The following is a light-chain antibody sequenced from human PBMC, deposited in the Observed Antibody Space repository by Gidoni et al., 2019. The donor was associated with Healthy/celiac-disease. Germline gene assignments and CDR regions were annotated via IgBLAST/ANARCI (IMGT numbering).Light chain of an antibody. CDR2: DAY. CDR1: QDISNY. CDR3: QQYDNIPLT. J-gene: IGKJ4*01. Sequence: DIQMTQSPSSLSASVGDRVTITCQASQDISNYLNWYQQKPGKATKLLIYDAYNLETGVPSRFSGSGSGTDLTFTISRLQHEDIATYYCQQYDNIPLTFGGGTKVEIK. V-gene: IGKV1-33*01.